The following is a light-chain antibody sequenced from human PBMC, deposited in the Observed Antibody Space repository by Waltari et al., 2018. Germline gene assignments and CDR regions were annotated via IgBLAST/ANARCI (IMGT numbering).Light chain of an antibody. Sequence: SYVLTPPPSVSVAPGETARITCGGDNIGSYRVHWYQQKPGQAPVLVIRYDSDRPSGIPERFSGSNSANTATLTISRVEAGDEANYYCQVWHAAIDPGVFGTGTEVTV. CDR2: YDS. CDR3: QVWHAAIDPGV. CDR1: NIGSYR. J-gene: IGLJ1*01. V-gene: IGLV3-21*04.